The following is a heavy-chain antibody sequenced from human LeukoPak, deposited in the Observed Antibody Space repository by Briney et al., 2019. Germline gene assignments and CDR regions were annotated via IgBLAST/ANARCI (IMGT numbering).Heavy chain of an antibody. CDR1: GFTFSRYW. V-gene: IGHV3-74*01. J-gene: IGHJ4*02. CDR2: ITSDGNST. CDR3: AREVRR. Sequence: PGGSLRLSCAASGFTFSRYWMHGVRQAPGKGLVWVSFITSDGNSTSYADSVKGRFTISRDNAKNTLYLQMNSLRAEDTAVYYCAREVRRWGQGTLVTVSS.